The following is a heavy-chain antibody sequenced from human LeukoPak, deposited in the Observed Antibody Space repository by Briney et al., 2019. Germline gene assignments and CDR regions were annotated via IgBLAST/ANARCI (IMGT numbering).Heavy chain of an antibody. V-gene: IGHV4-39*01. D-gene: IGHD3-22*01. Sequence: SETLSLTCGVSGGSISSSSYYWGWIRQPPGKGLEWIGSINYSGNTCFNPSLKSRVTISVDTSKNQFSLKLSSVTAADTAVYYCARPSDSSGYYYFDYWGQGTLVTVSS. CDR2: INYSGNT. J-gene: IGHJ4*02. CDR1: GGSISSSSYY. CDR3: ARPSDSSGYYYFDY.